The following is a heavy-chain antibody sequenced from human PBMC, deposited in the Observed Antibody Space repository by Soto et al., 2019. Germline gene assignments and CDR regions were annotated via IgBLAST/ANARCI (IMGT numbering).Heavy chain of an antibody. CDR3: ARDRGRIHIAADFDY. Sequence: QVQLVQSGAEVKKPGVSVKVSCKASGYTFTSYGISWVRQAPGQGLEWMGWISAYNGNTNYEQKLKGRVTMTTDTSPSTAYMELRSLRSDDAAVYYCARDRGRIHIAADFDYWGQGTLVTVSS. CDR1: GYTFTSYG. V-gene: IGHV1-18*01. D-gene: IGHD6-13*01. J-gene: IGHJ4*02. CDR2: ISAYNGNT.